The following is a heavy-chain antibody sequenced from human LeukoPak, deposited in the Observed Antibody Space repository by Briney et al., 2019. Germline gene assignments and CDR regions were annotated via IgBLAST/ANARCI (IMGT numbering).Heavy chain of an antibody. CDR2: IYYSGST. CDR1: GGSISNYY. V-gene: IGHV4-59*08. Sequence: SETLSLTCTVSGGSISNYYWSWIRQPPGEGLEWIGYIYYSGSTNYNPSLKSRLTMPVDTSKNQFSLKLSSVTAADTAVYYCARRYCSGSSCYSAFDYWGQGTLVTVSS. J-gene: IGHJ4*02. CDR3: ARRYCSGSSCYSAFDY. D-gene: IGHD2-15*01.